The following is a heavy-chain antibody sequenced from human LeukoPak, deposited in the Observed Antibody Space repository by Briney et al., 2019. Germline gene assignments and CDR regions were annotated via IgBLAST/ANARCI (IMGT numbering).Heavy chain of an antibody. D-gene: IGHD6-13*01. V-gene: IGHV5-51*01. J-gene: IGHJ4*02. CDR1: GYSFTSYW. CDR2: IYPGDSDT. CDR3: ARSAAGNGRYFDY. Sequence: GESPKISCKGSGYSFTSYWIGWVRQMPGKGLEWMGIIYPGDSDTRYSPSFQGQVTISADKSINTAYLQWSSLKASDTAMYYCARSAAGNGRYFDYWGQGTLVTVSS.